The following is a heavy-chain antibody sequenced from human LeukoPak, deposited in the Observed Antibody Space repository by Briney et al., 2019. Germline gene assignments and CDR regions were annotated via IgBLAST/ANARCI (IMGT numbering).Heavy chain of an antibody. CDR2: ISYDGSNK. CDR3: GRGGGYYYGSGSYQTLYGMDV. D-gene: IGHD3-10*01. Sequence: GGSLRLSCAASGFTFSSYAMHWVRQAPGKGLEWVAVISYDGSNKYYADSVKGRFTISRENSKNTLYLQMNSLRAQDTAGYCCGRGGGYYYGSGSYQTLYGMDVWGQGTTVTVSS. J-gene: IGHJ6*02. CDR1: GFTFSSYA. V-gene: IGHV3-30*04.